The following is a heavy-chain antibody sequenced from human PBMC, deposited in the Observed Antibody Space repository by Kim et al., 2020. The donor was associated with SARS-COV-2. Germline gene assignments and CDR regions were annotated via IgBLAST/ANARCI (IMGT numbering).Heavy chain of an antibody. V-gene: IGHV3-48*03. J-gene: IGHJ3*02. Sequence: PKSDADSGRGRFTISRDNAKNSLYLQMNSLRAEDTAVYYSARGRDAFDIWGQGTLVTVSS. CDR3: ARGRDAFDI. CDR2: PK.